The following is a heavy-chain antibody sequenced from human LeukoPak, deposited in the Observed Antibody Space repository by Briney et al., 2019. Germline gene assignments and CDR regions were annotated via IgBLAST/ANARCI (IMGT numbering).Heavy chain of an antibody. CDR2: IYHSGST. D-gene: IGHD1-14*01. V-gene: IGHV4-4*02. CDR1: GGSISSSVW. CDR3: ARGGDRRGFDY. Sequence: SETLSLTCAVSGGSISSSVWWSWVRQPPGKGLEWIGEIYHSGSTNYNPSLKSRVTISVDMSDNHFSLKMRSMTAADTAVYFCARGGDRRGFDYWGQGTLVTVSS. J-gene: IGHJ4*02.